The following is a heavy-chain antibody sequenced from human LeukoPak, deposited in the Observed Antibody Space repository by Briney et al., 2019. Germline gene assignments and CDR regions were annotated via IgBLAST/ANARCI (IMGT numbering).Heavy chain of an antibody. Sequence: GGSLRLSCAASGFTFSSYAMSWVRQAPGKGLEWVSAISGSGGSTYYPDSVKGRFTISRDNSKNTLYLQMNSLRAEDTAVYYCAKDPQANGWTFYFDYWGQGTLVTVSS. J-gene: IGHJ4*02. CDR3: AKDPQANGWTFYFDY. CDR1: GFTFSSYA. CDR2: ISGSGGST. V-gene: IGHV3-23*01. D-gene: IGHD6-19*01.